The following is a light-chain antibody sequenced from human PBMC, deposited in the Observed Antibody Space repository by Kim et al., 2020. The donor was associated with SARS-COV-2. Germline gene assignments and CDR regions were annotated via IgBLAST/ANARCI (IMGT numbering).Light chain of an antibody. Sequence: SYELTQPPSVSVAPGKTARINCGGNNIGSKSVHWYQQKPGQAPVLVIYYDSDRPSGIPERFSGSNSGNTATLTISRVEAGDEADYYCQVWDSSSDHVVFG. CDR1: NIGSKS. CDR2: YDS. CDR3: QVWDSSSDHVV. V-gene: IGLV3-21*04. J-gene: IGLJ2*01.